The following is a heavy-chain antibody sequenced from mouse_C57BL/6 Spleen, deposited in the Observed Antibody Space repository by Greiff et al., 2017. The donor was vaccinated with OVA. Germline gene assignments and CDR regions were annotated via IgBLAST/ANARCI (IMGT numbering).Heavy chain of an antibody. J-gene: IGHJ2*01. D-gene: IGHD2-4*01. CDR2: IYPSDSET. CDR1: GYTFTSYW. CDR3: AISTMITFYYFDY. Sequence: VQLQQPGAELVRPGSSVKLSCKASGYTFTSYWMDWVKQRPGQGLEWIGNIYPSDSETHYNQKFKDKATLTVDKSSSTAYMQLSSLTSEDSAVYYCAISTMITFYYFDYWGQGTTLTVSS. V-gene: IGHV1-61*01.